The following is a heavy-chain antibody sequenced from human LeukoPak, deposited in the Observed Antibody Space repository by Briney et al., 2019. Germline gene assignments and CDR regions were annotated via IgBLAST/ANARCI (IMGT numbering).Heavy chain of an antibody. D-gene: IGHD6-13*01. Sequence: PGGSLRLSCAASGFTFSSYAMSWVRQAPGKGLEWVSAISGSGGSTYYADSVKGRFTISRDNSKNTLYLQMNSLRAEDTAVYYCHRGRAAGTRNLARYPEDYGMDVWGQGTTVTVSS. J-gene: IGHJ6*02. V-gene: IGHV3-23*01. CDR3: HRGRAAGTRNLARYPEDYGMDV. CDR1: GFTFSSYA. CDR2: ISGSGGST.